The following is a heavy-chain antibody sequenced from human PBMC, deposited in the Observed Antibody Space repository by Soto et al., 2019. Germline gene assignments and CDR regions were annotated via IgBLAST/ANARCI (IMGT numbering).Heavy chain of an antibody. J-gene: IGHJ4*02. Sequence: QVQLVESGGGVVQPGRSLRLTCAASGFTFSSYGMHWVRQAPGKGLEWVAVISYDGSNKYYADSVKGRFTISRDNSKNTLYLQMNSLRAEDTAVYYCAKEKGGYGFDYWGQGTLVTVSS. CDR3: AKEKGGYGFDY. D-gene: IGHD3-22*01. CDR2: ISYDGSNK. V-gene: IGHV3-30*18. CDR1: GFTFSSYG.